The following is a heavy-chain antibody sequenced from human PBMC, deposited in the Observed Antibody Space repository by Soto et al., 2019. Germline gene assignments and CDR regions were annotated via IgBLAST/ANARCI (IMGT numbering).Heavy chain of an antibody. CDR2: IWYDGSNK. CDR1: GFTLSSYG. CDR3: ARRYYDFWSGYPPYYYYGMDV. J-gene: IGHJ6*02. V-gene: IGHV3-33*01. Sequence: GGSLRLSCAASGFTLSSYGMHWVRQAPGKGLEWVAVIWYDGSNKYYADSVKGRFTISRDNSKNTLYLQMNSLRAEDTAVYYCARRYYDFWSGYPPYYYYGMDVWGQGTTVTVSS. D-gene: IGHD3-3*01.